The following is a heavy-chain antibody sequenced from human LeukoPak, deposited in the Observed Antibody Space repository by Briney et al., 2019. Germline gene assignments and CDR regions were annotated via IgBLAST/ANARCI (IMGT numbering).Heavy chain of an antibody. CDR1: GFSFSSYS. V-gene: IGHV3-20*04. J-gene: IGHJ4*02. D-gene: IGHD3-22*01. Sequence: PGGSLRLSCAASGFSFSSYSMNWVRQAPGKGLEWVSGINWNGGSTGYADSVKGRFTISRDNAKNSLYLQMNSLRADDTALYYCARDRLYYDSSGYYYLFDYWGQGTLVTVSS. CDR2: INWNGGST. CDR3: ARDRLYYDSSGYYYLFDY.